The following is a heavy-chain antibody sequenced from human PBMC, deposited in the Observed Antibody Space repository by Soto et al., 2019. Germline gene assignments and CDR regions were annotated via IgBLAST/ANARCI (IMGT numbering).Heavy chain of an antibody. D-gene: IGHD3-3*01. J-gene: IGHJ4*02. CDR2: ISAYNGNT. Sequence: ASVKVSCKASGYTFTSYGISGVRQAPGQGLEWMGWISAYNGNTNYAQKLQGRVTMTTDTSTSTAYMELRSLRSDDTAVYYCARRPLHYDFWSGYSTYFDYWGQGTLVTVSS. CDR1: GYTFTSYG. V-gene: IGHV1-18*01. CDR3: ARRPLHYDFWSGYSTYFDY.